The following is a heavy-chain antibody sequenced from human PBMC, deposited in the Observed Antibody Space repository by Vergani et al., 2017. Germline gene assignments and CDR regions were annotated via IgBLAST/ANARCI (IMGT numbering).Heavy chain of an antibody. J-gene: IGHJ4*02. CDR1: GGSISSSSYY. CDR3: ARGGDSSGYYYSC. V-gene: IGHV4-39*07. CDR2: IYYSGST. Sequence: QLQLQESGPGLVKPSETLSLTCTVSGGSISSSSYYWGWIRQPPGKGLEWIGSIYYSGSTYYNPSLKSRVTISVDTSKIQFSRKLSSVTAADTAVYYCARGGDSSGYYYSCWGQGTLVTVSS. D-gene: IGHD3-22*01.